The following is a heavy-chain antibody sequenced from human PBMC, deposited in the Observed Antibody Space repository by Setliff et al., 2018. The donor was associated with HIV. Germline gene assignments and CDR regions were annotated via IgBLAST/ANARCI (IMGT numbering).Heavy chain of an antibody. J-gene: IGHJ4*02. V-gene: IGHV4-39*07. D-gene: IGHD6-19*01. Sequence: SETLSLTCTVSGGSISSSSYYWGWIRQPPGKGLEWIGSIYYSGITNYNPSLKSRVTMSVDTSKNQFSLKLSSVTAADTAVYYCARDYSGWYYFDCWGQGTLVTVSS. CDR3: ARDYSGWYYFDC. CDR1: GGSISSSSYY. CDR2: IYYSGIT.